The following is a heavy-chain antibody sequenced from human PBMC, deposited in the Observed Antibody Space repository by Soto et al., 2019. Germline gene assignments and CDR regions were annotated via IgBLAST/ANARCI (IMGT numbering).Heavy chain of an antibody. CDR1: GDSISIDNYF. J-gene: IGHJ3*02. Sequence: SDTLSLTCTVSGDSISIDNYFWSWIRQPPGQGLEWIGYISNRGTPYYNPSLKSRVTISLDTSKNRFSLDMYSVTAADTAVYYCAREVNVVALSDAFDIWGQGTMVTVSS. V-gene: IGHV4-30-4*02. CDR2: ISNRGTP. D-gene: IGHD2-8*01. CDR3: AREVNVVALSDAFDI.